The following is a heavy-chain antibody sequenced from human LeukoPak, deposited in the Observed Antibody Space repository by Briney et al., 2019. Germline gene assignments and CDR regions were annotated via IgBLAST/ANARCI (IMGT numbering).Heavy chain of an antibody. CDR2: ISYSGST. J-gene: IGHJ4*02. CDR1: GVXISSYS. CDR3: ARHYTSGTYPLDY. Sequence: SETLSLTCTLSGVXISSYSCSWIRQSPGKGPEWIGCISYSGSTNYNPSLKSRVTMSRDTSKNQFSLNLSSVTAADTAVYYCARHYTSGTYPLDYWGQGTLVTVSS. D-gene: IGHD3-10*01. V-gene: IGHV4-59*08.